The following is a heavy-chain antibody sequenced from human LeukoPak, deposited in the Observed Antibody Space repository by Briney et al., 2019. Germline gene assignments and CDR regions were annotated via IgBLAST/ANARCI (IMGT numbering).Heavy chain of an antibody. D-gene: IGHD6-19*01. J-gene: IGHJ5*02. CDR3: ARGLNSGYSSGS. CDR1: GGTFSSYT. Sequence: SVKVSCKASGGTFSSYTISWVRQAPGQGLEWMGRIIPILGIANYAQKFQGRVTITADKSTSTAYMELSSLRSEDTAVYCCARGLNSGYSSGSWGQGTLVTVSS. CDR2: IIPILGIA. V-gene: IGHV1-69*02.